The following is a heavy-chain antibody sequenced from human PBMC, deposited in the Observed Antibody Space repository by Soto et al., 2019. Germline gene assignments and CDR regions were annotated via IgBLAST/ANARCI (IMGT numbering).Heavy chain of an antibody. D-gene: IGHD4-17*01. Sequence: QVQLVQSGAEEKKPGASVKVSAKASDNTSPSKASLWVRRAPEKRLEWMGWINAGNGNTKNSRKFQGRVTITRDTSASTAYMELSSLRSEDTAVYYCASETYGGEFDYWGQGTLVTVSS. CDR3: ASETYGGEFDY. CDR2: INAGNGNT. J-gene: IGHJ4*02. CDR1: DNTSPSKA. V-gene: IGHV1-3*05.